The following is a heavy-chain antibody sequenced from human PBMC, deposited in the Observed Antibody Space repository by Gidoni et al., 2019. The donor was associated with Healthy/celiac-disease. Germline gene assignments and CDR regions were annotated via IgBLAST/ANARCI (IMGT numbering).Heavy chain of an antibody. D-gene: IGHD2-2*02. CDR3: ARDLLRIPGFMFDP. CDR1: GFTFSSYS. V-gene: IGHV3-48*04. CDR2: ISSSSSTI. Sequence: EVQLVESGGGLVQPGGSLRLSCAASGFTFSSYSMNWVRQAPGKGLEWVSYISSSSSTIYYADSVKGRFTISRDNAKNSLYLQMNSLRAEDTAVYYCARDLLRIPGFMFDPWGQGTLVTVSS. J-gene: IGHJ5*02.